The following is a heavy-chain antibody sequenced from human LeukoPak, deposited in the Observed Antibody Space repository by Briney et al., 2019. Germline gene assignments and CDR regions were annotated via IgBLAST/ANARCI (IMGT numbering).Heavy chain of an antibody. V-gene: IGHV3-20*04. CDR3: ARARTGYSFGYAFDF. Sequence: GGSLILSCVASGFTFDDYGMGWVRQAPGKGLEWVSGINWNGASTGYADSVRGRFTISRDNAKNSLYLQMNSLRGEDTALYYCARARTGYSFGYAFDFWGQGTLVTVSS. J-gene: IGHJ4*02. CDR1: GFTFDDYG. D-gene: IGHD5-18*01. CDR2: INWNGAST.